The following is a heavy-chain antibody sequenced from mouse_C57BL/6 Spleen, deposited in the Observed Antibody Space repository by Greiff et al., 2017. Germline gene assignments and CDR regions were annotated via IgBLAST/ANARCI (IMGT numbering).Heavy chain of an antibody. J-gene: IGHJ2*01. V-gene: IGHV7-3*01. CDR3: ARYSGGSYFDY. CDR1: GFTFTDYY. CDR2: IRNKANGYTT. Sequence: EVQVVESGGGLVQPGGSLSLSCAASGFTFTDYYMSWVRQPPGKALEWLGFIRNKANGYTTEYSASVKGRFTISRDNSQSILYLQMNALRAEDSATYYCARYSGGSYFDYWGQGTTLTVSS.